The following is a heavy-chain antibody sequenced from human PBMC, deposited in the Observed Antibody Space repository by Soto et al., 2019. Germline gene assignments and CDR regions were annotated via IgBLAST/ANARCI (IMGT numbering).Heavy chain of an antibody. CDR3: ARVPVPFGAFDI. J-gene: IGHJ3*02. V-gene: IGHV3-30-3*01. Sequence: PVGSLRLSCAASGFTFSSYAMHWVRQAPGKGLEWVAVISYDGSNKYYADSVKGRFTISRDNSKNTLYLQMNSLRAEDTAVYYCARVPVPFGAFDIWGQGTMVTVSS. CDR2: ISYDGSNK. D-gene: IGHD3-10*01. CDR1: GFTFSSYA.